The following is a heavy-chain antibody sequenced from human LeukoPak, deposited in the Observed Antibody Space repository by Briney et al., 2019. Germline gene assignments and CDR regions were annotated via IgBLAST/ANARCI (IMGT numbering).Heavy chain of an antibody. Sequence: GASVKVSCKASGYTFTGYYMHWVRQAPGQGLEWMGWINPNSGGTNYAQKFQGRVTMTRDTSISTAYMELSRLRSDDTAVYYCARGRHDYSNYQGSKRRRYNWFDPWGQGTLVTVSS. J-gene: IGHJ5*02. V-gene: IGHV1-2*02. CDR2: INPNSGGT. CDR3: ARGRHDYSNYQGSKRRRYNWFDP. D-gene: IGHD4-11*01. CDR1: GYTFTGYY.